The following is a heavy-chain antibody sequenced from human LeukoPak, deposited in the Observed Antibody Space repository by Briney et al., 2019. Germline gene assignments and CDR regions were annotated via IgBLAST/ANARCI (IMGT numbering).Heavy chain of an antibody. Sequence: PSETLSLTCTVSGGSISSGNYYWGWIRQPPGMGLGWIGSIYYSGTTYYNPSLKSRVTISVDTSKNQFSLRLSSVTAADTAVYYCARLLYSSGWYSAFDIWGQGTMVTVSS. D-gene: IGHD6-19*01. CDR3: ARLLYSSGWYSAFDI. CDR1: GGSISSGNYY. J-gene: IGHJ3*02. V-gene: IGHV4-39*01. CDR2: IYYSGTT.